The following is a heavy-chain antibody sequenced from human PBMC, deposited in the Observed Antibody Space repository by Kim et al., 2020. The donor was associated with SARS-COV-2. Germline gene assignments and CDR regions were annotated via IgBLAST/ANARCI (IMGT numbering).Heavy chain of an antibody. CDR1: GFTFSSYG. CDR2: IWYDGSNK. Sequence: GGSLRLSCAASGFTFSSYGMHWVRQAPGKGLEWVAVIWYDGSNKYYADSVKGRFTISRDNSKNTLYLQMNSLRAEDTAVYYCARDPASMITFGGVNFDYWGQGTLVTVSS. V-gene: IGHV3-33*01. D-gene: IGHD3-16*01. J-gene: IGHJ4*02. CDR3: ARDPASMITFGGVNFDY.